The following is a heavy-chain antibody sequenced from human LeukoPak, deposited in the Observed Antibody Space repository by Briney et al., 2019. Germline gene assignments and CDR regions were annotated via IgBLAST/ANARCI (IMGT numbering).Heavy chain of an antibody. J-gene: IGHJ5*02. V-gene: IGHV4-38-2*02. Sequence: PSETLSLTCGVSGYSISSGYFWVWIRQPPGKGLEWIGSVYHTGATYYNPSLRSPVTISVDTSNNQFSLELNSVTAADTAVYYCARDLGLTISANWFDPWGQGTPVTVSS. CDR3: ARDLGLTISANWFDP. CDR2: VYHTGAT. CDR1: GYSISSGYF. D-gene: IGHD3-9*01.